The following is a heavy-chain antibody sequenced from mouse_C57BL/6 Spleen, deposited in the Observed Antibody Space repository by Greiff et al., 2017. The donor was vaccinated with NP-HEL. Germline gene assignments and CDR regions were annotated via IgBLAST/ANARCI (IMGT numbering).Heavy chain of an antibody. V-gene: IGHV2-2*01. CDR2: IWSGGST. J-gene: IGHJ4*01. CDR3: ARNNDYDADRAMDY. Sequence: QVQLQQSGPGLVQPSQSLSITCTVSGFSLTSYGVHWVRQSPGKGLEWLGVIWSGGSTDYNAAFISRLSISKDNSKSQVFFKMNSLQADDTAIYYCARNNDYDADRAMDYWGQGTSVTVSS. D-gene: IGHD2-4*01. CDR1: GFSLTSYG.